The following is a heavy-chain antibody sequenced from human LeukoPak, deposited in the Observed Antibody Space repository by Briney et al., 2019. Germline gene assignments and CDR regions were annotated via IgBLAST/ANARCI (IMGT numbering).Heavy chain of an antibody. D-gene: IGHD1-26*01. V-gene: IGHV4-38-2*02. Sequence: SETLSLTCAVSGYSISIGHYWGWIRQPPGKGLEWIASINHSGSTFYNPSLKSRVTISVDTSKNQFSLKLSSVTAADTAVYYCARDGREGGSDYWGQGTLVTVSS. CDR2: INHSGST. CDR3: ARDGREGGSDY. CDR1: GYSISIGHY. J-gene: IGHJ4*02.